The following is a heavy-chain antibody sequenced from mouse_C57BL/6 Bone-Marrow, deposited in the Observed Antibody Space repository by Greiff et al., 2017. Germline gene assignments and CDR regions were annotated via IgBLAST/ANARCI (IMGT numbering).Heavy chain of an antibody. V-gene: IGHV1-55*01. CDR1: GYTFTSYW. CDR2: IYPGSGCT. J-gene: IGHJ1*03. CDR3: ARGGYGTNWYFDV. Sequence: QVQLQQPGAELVKPGASVKMSCKASGYTFTSYWITWVKQRPGQGLEWIGDIYPGSGCTNYNEKFKSKATLTVDTSSSTAYMQLSSLTSEDSAVYYCARGGYGTNWYFDVWGTGTTVTVSS. D-gene: IGHD1-1*01.